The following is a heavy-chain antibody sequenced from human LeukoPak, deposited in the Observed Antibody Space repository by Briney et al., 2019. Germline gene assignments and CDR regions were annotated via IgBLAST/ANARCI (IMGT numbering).Heavy chain of an antibody. Sequence: ETLSLTCAVYGGSFSGYYWSWVRQAPGKGLEWVSSITSGSSYIYYADSVKGRFTISRDNAKNSLYLQMNSLRAEDTAVYYCAELGITMIGGVWGKGTTVTISS. J-gene: IGHJ6*04. V-gene: IGHV3-21*01. CDR3: AELGITMIGGV. D-gene: IGHD3-10*02. CDR2: ITSGSSYI. CDR1: GGSFSGYY.